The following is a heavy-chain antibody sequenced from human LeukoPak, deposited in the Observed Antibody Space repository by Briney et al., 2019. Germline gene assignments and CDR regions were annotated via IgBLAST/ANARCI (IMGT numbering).Heavy chain of an antibody. CDR1: GYTFTTYY. CDR2: ISPSSGST. D-gene: IGHD3-3*01. V-gene: IGHV1-46*01. CDR3: AREGFPPKISDFWSGLGPYYYYGMDV. Sequence: ASVKVSCKASGYTFTTYYMHWVRQAPGQGLEWMGLISPSSGSTSYAQKFQGRVTMTRDTSTSTVYMELSSLRSEDTAVFYCAREGFPPKISDFWSGLGPYYYYGMDVWGQGTTVTVSS. J-gene: IGHJ6*02.